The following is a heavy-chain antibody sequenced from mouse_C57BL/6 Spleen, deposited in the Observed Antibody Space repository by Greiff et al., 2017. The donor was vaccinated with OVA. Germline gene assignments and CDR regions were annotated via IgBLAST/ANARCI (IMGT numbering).Heavy chain of an antibody. V-gene: IGHV1-54*01. CDR2: INPGSGGT. Sequence: VQLQQSGAELVRPGTSVKVSCKASGYAFTNYLIEWVKQRPGQGLEWIGVINPGSGGTNYNEKFKGKATLTADKSSSTAYMQLSSLTSEDSAVYFCASGGYFPAYWGQGTLVTVSA. CDR3: ASGGYFPAY. J-gene: IGHJ3*01. CDR1: GYAFTNYL. D-gene: IGHD2-3*01.